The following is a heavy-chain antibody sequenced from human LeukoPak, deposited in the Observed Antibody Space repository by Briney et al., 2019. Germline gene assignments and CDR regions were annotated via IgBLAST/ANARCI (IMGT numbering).Heavy chain of an antibody. CDR2: ISYDGSNK. J-gene: IGHJ5*02. CDR1: GFTFSSYA. Sequence: GGSLRLSCAASGFTFSSYAMHWVRQAPGKGLEWVAVISYDGSNKYYADSVKGRFTISRDNPKNTLYLQMNSLRGEDTAVYYCAKGGPGDGNWFDLWGQGTLVTVSS. CDR3: AKGGPGDGNWFDL. V-gene: IGHV3-30*07. D-gene: IGHD2-21*02.